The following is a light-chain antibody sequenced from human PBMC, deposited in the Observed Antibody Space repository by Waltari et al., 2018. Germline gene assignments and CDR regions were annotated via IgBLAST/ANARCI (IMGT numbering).Light chain of an antibody. CDR3: GTWDSSLSGAV. Sequence: QSVLTQPPSVSAAPGQRVTISCSGVSPNIGNHSVSWYRQFPGTAPKLLIYENTERPSGIPGRFSGSKSGTSATLDITGLQAGDEADYYCGTWDSSLSGAVFGGGTHLTVL. V-gene: IGLV1-51*02. CDR1: SPNIGNHS. CDR2: ENT. J-gene: IGLJ7*01.